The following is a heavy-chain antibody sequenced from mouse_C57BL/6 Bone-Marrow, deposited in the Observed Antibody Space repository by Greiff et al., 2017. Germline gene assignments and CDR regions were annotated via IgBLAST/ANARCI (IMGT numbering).Heavy chain of an antibody. J-gene: IGHJ4*01. CDR2: INYDGSST. Sequence: DVKLVESEGGLVQPGSSMKLSCTASGFTFSDYYMAWVRQVPEKGLEWVANINYDGSSTYYLDSLKSRFIISRDNAKNILYLQMSSLKSEDTATYYCARDRGSNYYAMDYWGQGTSVTVSS. CDR1: GFTFSDYY. V-gene: IGHV5-16*01. CDR3: ARDRGSNYYAMDY. D-gene: IGHD2-5*01.